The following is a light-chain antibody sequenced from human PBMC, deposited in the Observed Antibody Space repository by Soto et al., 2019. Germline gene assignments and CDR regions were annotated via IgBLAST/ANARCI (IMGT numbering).Light chain of an antibody. CDR1: QSVSSSY. Sequence: SACTLSPRTRSLSAGERDTLSGRASQSVSSSYLAWYQQKPGQAPRLLIYGASSRATGIPDRFSGSGSGTDFTLTISRLEPEDFAVYYCQQYGSSRITFGQGTRLEIK. J-gene: IGKJ5*01. CDR2: GAS. CDR3: QQYGSSRIT. V-gene: IGKV3-20*01.